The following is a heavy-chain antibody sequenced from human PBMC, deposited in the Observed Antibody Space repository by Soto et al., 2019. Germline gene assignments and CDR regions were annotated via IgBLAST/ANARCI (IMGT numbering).Heavy chain of an antibody. D-gene: IGHD5-12*01. CDR2: MYHDGNT. J-gene: IGHJ4*02. CDR3: ARESYSGYHSYEY. V-gene: IGHV4-38-2*02. Sequence: SETLSLTCAVSGYSINSGCFWGFIRQPTGKGLEWIANMYHDGNTHYNPSLKSRVTMSVDTSKNKFSFKLNSVTAADTSVYDCARESYSGYHSYEYGGQGILVTVSS. CDR1: GYSINSGCF.